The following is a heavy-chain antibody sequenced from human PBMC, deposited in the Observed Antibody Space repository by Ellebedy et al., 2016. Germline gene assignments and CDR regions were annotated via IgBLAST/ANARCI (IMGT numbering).Heavy chain of an antibody. Sequence: GGSLRLSXAASGFTFSSYWMSWVRQAPGKGLEWVAVISFDGSNTYYADSVKGRFTISRDNSKNTLFLQMNSLRPEDTAVYYCAKGPMTRFDSWGQGTLVTVSS. J-gene: IGHJ4*02. V-gene: IGHV3-30*18. D-gene: IGHD4-11*01. CDR2: ISFDGSNT. CDR3: AKGPMTRFDS. CDR1: GFTFSSYW.